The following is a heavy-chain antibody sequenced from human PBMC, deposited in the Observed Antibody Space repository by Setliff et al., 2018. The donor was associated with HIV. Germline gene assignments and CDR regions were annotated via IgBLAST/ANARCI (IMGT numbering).Heavy chain of an antibody. CDR1: GFNFRSYT. J-gene: IGHJ3*02. D-gene: IGHD3-10*01. CDR2: VSGRDGRT. V-gene: IGHV3-23*01. CDR3: AKVFAFGVDGFDI. Sequence: PGGSLRLSCAASGFNFRSYTMYWVRQSPGKGLEWVSTVSGRDGRTYYADSVKGRFTISRDSSKNTLYLQMNSLTDEDTAVYYCAKVFAFGVDGFDIWGQGTMVTVSS.